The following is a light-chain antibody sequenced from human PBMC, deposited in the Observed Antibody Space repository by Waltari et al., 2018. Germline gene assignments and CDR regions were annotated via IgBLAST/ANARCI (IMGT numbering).Light chain of an antibody. Sequence: DIQMTQSPSSVSASVGDRVTITCRASQGISTWLAWYQQKPGRAPELLIYGASTLQSGVPSRFSGSGAGTDFTLTISSLQPEDFATYYCQLANSFPQLAFGGGTKVEIK. CDR2: GAS. V-gene: IGKV1-12*01. CDR3: QLANSFPQLA. CDR1: QGISTW. J-gene: IGKJ4*01.